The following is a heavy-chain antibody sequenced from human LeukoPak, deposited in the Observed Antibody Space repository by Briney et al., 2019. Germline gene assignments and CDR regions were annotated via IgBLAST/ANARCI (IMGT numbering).Heavy chain of an antibody. J-gene: IGHJ3*02. CDR3: ARDDNGYGAFDI. D-gene: IGHD6-13*01. V-gene: IGHV3-64*01. CDR2: ISSNGGST. CDR1: GFTFSSYA. Sequence: GGSLRLSCAASGFTFSSYAMHWVRQAPGKGLEYVSAISSNGGSTYYANSVKGRFTISRDNSKNTLYLQMGSLRAEDMAVYYCARDDNGYGAFDIWGQGTMVTVSS.